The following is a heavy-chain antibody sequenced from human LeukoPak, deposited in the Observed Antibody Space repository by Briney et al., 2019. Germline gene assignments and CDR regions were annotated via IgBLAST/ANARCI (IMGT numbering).Heavy chain of an antibody. CDR2: IYYSGST. CDR3: ARGIYWAYYFDY. CDR1: GGSISSGDYY. V-gene: IGHV4-30-4*08. D-gene: IGHD5-12*01. J-gene: IGHJ4*02. Sequence: SETLSLTCTVSGGSISSGDYYWSWIRQPPGKGLEWIGYIYYSGSTYYNPSLKSRVTISLDTSKNQFSLKLSSVTAADTAVYYCARGIYWAYYFDYWGQGTLVTVSS.